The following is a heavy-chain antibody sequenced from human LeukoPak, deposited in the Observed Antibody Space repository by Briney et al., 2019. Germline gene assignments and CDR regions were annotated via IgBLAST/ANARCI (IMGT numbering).Heavy chain of an antibody. CDR3: ARGGELRSFDY. Sequence: GGSLRLSCAASGFTFSSYGMSWVRQAPGEGLEWVSAISGSGGSTYYADSVKGRFTISRDNSKNTLYLQMNSLRAEDTAVYYCARGGELRSFDYWGQGTLVTVSS. J-gene: IGHJ4*02. CDR1: GFTFSSYG. D-gene: IGHD1-26*01. V-gene: IGHV3-23*01. CDR2: ISGSGGST.